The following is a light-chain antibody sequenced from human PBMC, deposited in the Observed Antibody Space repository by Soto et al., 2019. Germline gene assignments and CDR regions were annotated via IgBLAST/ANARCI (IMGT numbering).Light chain of an antibody. CDR3: HQYNNWPPVT. CDR2: GAS. Sequence: EIVMTQSPATLSVSPGDRATLSCRASQTISSNLAWYQQKPGQAPRLLIYGASTRATGIPARFSGSRSGTEFTLTISSLLSEDFAVYYCHQYNNWPPVTFVQGTKVEI. CDR1: QTISSN. J-gene: IGKJ1*01. V-gene: IGKV3-15*01.